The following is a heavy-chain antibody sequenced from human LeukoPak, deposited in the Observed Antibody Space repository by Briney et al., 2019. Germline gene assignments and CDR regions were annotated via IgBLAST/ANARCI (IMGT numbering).Heavy chain of an antibody. V-gene: IGHV1-8*03. CDR1: GYTFTSYY. D-gene: IGHD3-16*01. CDR3: ARELSAGAQPYYYYYMDV. J-gene: IGHJ6*03. CDR2: MNPNSGNT. Sequence: ASVKVSCKASGYTFTSYYMHWVRQAPGQGLEWMGWMNPNSGNTGYAQKFQGRVTITRNTSLSTAYMELSSLRSEDTAIYYCARELSAGAQPYYYYYMDVWGKGTTVTVSS.